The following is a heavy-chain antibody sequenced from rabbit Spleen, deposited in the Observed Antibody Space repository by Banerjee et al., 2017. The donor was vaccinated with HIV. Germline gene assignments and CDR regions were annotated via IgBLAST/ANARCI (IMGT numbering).Heavy chain of an antibody. J-gene: IGHJ6*01. CDR3: ARDSSSSFSSYGMDL. D-gene: IGHD1-1*01. Sequence: QEQLVESGGGLVQPGGSLTLTCKASGVSLNDKDVMCWVRQAPGKGLELIACIYGGSSGNTYYASWAKGRFTCSKTSSTTVTLQMTRLTAADTATYFCARDSSSSFSSYGMDLWGQGTLVTVS. V-gene: IGHV1S45*01. CDR1: GVSLNDKDV. CDR2: IYGGSSGNT.